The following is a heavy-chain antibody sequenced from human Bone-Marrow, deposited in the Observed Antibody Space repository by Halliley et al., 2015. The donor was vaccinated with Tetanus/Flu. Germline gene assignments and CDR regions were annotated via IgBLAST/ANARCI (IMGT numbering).Heavy chain of an antibody. V-gene: IGHV3-74*01. D-gene: IGHD5-18*01. Sequence: DGSLADYADSVKGRFTISRDNAKRTLSLQMNSLRAEDTGVYYCVRANLKYSYGKVDSYYGLDVWGQGTTVTVSS. CDR2: DGSLA. J-gene: IGHJ6*02. CDR3: VRANLKYSYGKVDSYYGLDV.